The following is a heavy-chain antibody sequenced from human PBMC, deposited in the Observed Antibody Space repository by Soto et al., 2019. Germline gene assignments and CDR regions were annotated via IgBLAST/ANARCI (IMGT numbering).Heavy chain of an antibody. Sequence: QVQLVESGGGLVKPGGSLRLSCVASGFTFSDHYMSWIRQAPGKGLEWVSHISDSGLTIYYADSVKGRFTISRDNAKNSVYLQMNNLRAEDTAVYYCARPGPNYEHYSDSWGQGTLVTVSS. V-gene: IGHV3-11*01. CDR2: ISDSGLTI. J-gene: IGHJ4*02. CDR1: GFTFSDHY. CDR3: ARPGPNYEHYSDS. D-gene: IGHD4-4*01.